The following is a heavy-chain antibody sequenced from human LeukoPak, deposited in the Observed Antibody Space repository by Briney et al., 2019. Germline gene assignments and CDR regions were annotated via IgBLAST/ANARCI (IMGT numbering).Heavy chain of an antibody. V-gene: IGHV3-74*01. CDR1: GFTFSSYW. CDR3: ARPGIYYDSSGYANWFDP. CDR2: INSDGSST. J-gene: IGHJ5*02. Sequence: GGSLRLSCAASGFTFSSYWMHWVRQAPGKGLEWVSRINSDGSSTSYADSVKGRFTISRDNAKNTLYLQMNSLRAEDTAVYYCARPGIYYDSSGYANWFDPWGQGTLVTVSS. D-gene: IGHD3-22*01.